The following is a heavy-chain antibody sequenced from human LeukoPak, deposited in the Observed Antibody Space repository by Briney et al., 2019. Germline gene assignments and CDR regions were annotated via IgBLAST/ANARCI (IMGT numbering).Heavy chain of an antibody. CDR3: ARGRIAVAGTYIPSNWGPQLYYMDV. D-gene: IGHD6-19*01. CDR2: INHSGST. Sequence: SETLSLTCAVYGGSFSGYYWSWIRQPPGKGLEWIGEINHSGSTNYNPSLKSRVTISVDTSKNQFSLKLSSVTAADTAVYYCARGRIAVAGTYIPSNWGPQLYYMDVWGKGTTVTVSS. V-gene: IGHV4-34*01. CDR1: GGSFSGYY. J-gene: IGHJ6*03.